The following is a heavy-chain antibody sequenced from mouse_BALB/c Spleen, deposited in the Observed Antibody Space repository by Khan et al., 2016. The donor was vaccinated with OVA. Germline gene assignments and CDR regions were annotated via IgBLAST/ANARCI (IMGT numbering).Heavy chain of an antibody. CDR2: IDPFNGGS. D-gene: IGHD1-1*01. CDR1: GYSFSTYY. V-gene: IGHV1S135*01. CDR3: VRHGITSWFAY. J-gene: IGHJ3*01. Sequence: LQQSGPELMRPGASVKISCKASGYSFSTYYIHWVTRSHGKTLEWIGYIDPFNGGSTYNQKFKGKATLTVDKSSSTAYMHLTSLTSEDSAVYYCVRHGITSWFAYWGQGTLVTVSA.